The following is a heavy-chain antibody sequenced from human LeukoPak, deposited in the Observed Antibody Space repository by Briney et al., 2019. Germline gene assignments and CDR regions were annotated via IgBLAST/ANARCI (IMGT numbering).Heavy chain of an antibody. CDR3: ARDPYYYDSSGYSPGDY. D-gene: IGHD3-22*01. V-gene: IGHV3-74*01. CDR2: INTDGSST. CDR1: GFTFSSYW. Sequence: PGGSLRLSCAASGFTFSSYWMHWVRQAPGKGLVWVSRINTDGSSTSYADSVKGRFTVSRDNAKNTLYLQMNSLRAEDTAVYYCARDPYYYDSSGYSPGDYWGQGTLVTVSS. J-gene: IGHJ4*02.